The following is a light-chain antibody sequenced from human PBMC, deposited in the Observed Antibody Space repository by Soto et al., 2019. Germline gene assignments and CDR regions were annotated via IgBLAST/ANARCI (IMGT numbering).Light chain of an antibody. Sequence: DIVMTQSPATLSVSAGERGPISGRASQSVSSNLAWYQQKPGQAHRLLLYGASTRATGIPPRFSGSGSGTEFTLTTSRLQSEDLAVYYGQQYNNWPPITVGQWTRLEIK. CDR3: QQYNNWPPIT. V-gene: IGKV3-15*01. CDR1: QSVSSN. CDR2: GAS. J-gene: IGKJ5*01.